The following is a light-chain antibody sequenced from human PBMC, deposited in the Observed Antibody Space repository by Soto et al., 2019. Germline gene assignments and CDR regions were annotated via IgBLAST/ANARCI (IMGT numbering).Light chain of an antibody. J-gene: IGKJ1*01. CDR2: KES. Sequence: DIQMTQSPSTLSASVGDRVTITCRASQSISSWLAWYQQKPGKDPKVLIYKESSLESGVPSRFSCSGSVTDFTLTISSLQPDDFATYYCQQYNGYSTFGQGTKVEIK. CDR3: QQYNGYST. CDR1: QSISSW. V-gene: IGKV1-5*03.